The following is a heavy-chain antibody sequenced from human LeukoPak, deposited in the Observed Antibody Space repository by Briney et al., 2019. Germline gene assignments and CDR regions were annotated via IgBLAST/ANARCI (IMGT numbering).Heavy chain of an antibody. CDR2: IYYSGST. V-gene: IGHV4-59*08. Sequence: PSETLSLTCTVSGGSISSYYWSWIRQPPGKGLEWIGYIYYSGSTNYNPSLKSRVTISVDTSKNQFSLKPSSVTAADTAVYYCASGPVSYYYGMDAWGQGTTVTVSS. CDR3: ASGPVSYYYGMDA. CDR1: GGSISSYY. J-gene: IGHJ6*02.